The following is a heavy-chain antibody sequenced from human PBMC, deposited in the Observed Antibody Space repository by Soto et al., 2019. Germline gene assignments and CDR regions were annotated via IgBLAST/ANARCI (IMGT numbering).Heavy chain of an antibody. CDR3: ARGRTAALIETRLFRVLFDL. J-gene: IGHJ4*01. CDR1: GGSLGGFH. Sequence: QVQLQQWGAGLLKPSETLSLTCAVSGGSLGGFHWSWIRQPPGKGLEWIGEISRSGSTNYDPSLKSRVTMSMDTSRNQVSLNLSSVTDADTAVYYCARGRTAALIETRLFRVLFDLWGHGNLVIVSS. CDR2: ISRSGST. D-gene: IGHD3-10*01. V-gene: IGHV4-34*01.